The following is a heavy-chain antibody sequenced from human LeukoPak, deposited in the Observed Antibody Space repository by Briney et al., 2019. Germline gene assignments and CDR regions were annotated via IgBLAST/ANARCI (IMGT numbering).Heavy chain of an antibody. CDR1: GFTFSSYA. Sequence: PGRSLRLSCAASGFTFSSYAMHWVRQAPGKGLEWVAVISYDGSNKYYADSVKGRFTISRDNSKNTLYLQMNSLRAEDTAVYYCAREGWDGYNLDAFDIWGQGTMVTVSS. CDR3: AREGWDGYNLDAFDI. D-gene: IGHD5-24*01. J-gene: IGHJ3*02. CDR2: ISYDGSNK. V-gene: IGHV3-30-3*01.